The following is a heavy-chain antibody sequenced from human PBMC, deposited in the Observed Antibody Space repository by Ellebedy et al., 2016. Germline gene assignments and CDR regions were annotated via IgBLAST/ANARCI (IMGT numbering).Heavy chain of an antibody. D-gene: IGHD6-19*01. CDR2: ISGSGGST. CDR3: AKTLQGSGLDYDI. Sequence: GESLKISCAASGFTFSSYSMNWVRQAPGKGLEWVSAISGSGGSTYYADSVKGRFTISRDNSKNTLYLQMNSLRAEDTAVYYCAKTLQGSGLDYDIWGQGTLVTVSS. V-gene: IGHV3-23*01. J-gene: IGHJ4*02. CDR1: GFTFSSYS.